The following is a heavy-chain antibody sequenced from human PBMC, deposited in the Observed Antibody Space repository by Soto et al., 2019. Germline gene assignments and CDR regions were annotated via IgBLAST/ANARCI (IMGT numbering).Heavy chain of an antibody. Sequence: EVQVLESGGGLVQPGGSLRLSCAASGFTFSYYAMTWVRQAPGKGLEWVAGISGSGGDTYYADSLKGRFTISRDNSKNTVYLQMNTLRAEDTAVYYCAKGYDILSDYLDYWGQGTLVTVSS. J-gene: IGHJ4*02. CDR1: GFTFSYYA. D-gene: IGHD3-9*01. CDR3: AKGYDILSDYLDY. CDR2: ISGSGGDT. V-gene: IGHV3-23*01.